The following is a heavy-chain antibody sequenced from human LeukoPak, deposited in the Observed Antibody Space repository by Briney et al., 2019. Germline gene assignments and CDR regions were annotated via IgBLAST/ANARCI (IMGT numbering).Heavy chain of an antibody. CDR1: GYTFNSFS. CDR2: IIPIFGTA. D-gene: IGHD2-21*01. J-gene: IGHJ6*03. V-gene: IGHV1-69*13. CDR3: AHSGRNYMDV. Sequence: SVKVSCKASGYTFNSFSINWVRQAPGQGLEWMGGIIPIFGTANYAQKFQGRVTITADESTSTAYMELSSLRSEDTAVYYCAHSGRNYMDVWGKGTTVTVSS.